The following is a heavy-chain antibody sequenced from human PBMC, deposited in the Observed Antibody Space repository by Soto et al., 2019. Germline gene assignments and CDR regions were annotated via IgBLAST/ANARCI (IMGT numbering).Heavy chain of an antibody. CDR3: ARDSGYDYDGLNY. Sequence: ASVKVSCKASGYTFTGYYMHWVRQAPGQGLEWMGWINPNSGGTSYAQKFQGWVTMTRDTSISTAYMELSRLRSDDTAVYYCARDSGYDYDGLNYWGQGTLVTVSS. D-gene: IGHD5-12*01. V-gene: IGHV1-2*04. J-gene: IGHJ4*02. CDR1: GYTFTGYY. CDR2: INPNSGGT.